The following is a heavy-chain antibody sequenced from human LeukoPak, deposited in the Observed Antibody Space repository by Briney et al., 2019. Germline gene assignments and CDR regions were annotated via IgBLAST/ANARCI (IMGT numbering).Heavy chain of an antibody. CDR3: IRPLYGEDYAYY. V-gene: IGHV3-49*03. CDR2: IRSKAYGGTT. Sequence: GGSLRLSCTASGSTFGDYAMSWFRQAPGKGLEWVGFIRSKAYGGTTEYAASVKGRFTISRDDSKSIAYLQMNSLKIEDTAVYYCIRPLYGEDYAYYWGQGTLVTVSS. D-gene: IGHD4-17*01. CDR1: GSTFGDYA. J-gene: IGHJ4*02.